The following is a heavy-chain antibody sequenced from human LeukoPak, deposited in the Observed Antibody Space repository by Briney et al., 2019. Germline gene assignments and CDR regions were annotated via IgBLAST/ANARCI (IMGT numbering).Heavy chain of an antibody. CDR2: INPGASDT. CDR1: GYSFTSYW. CDR3: ARADIYGSGSYYNFDY. D-gene: IGHD3-10*01. J-gene: IGHJ4*02. V-gene: IGHV5-51*03. Sequence: GESLKISSKGSGYSFTSYWIGWVRQMPGKAMEWIGIINPGASDTRYSPSFQGQVTISADKSISTAYLQWSSLKASDTAMYYCARADIYGSGSYYNFDYWGQGTLVTASS.